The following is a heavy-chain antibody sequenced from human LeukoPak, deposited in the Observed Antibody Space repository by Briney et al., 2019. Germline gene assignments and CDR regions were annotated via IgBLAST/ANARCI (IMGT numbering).Heavy chain of an antibody. Sequence: PSETLSLTCVVYGGSFSGYYWSWIRQPPGKGLEWIAEIDHSGSTNYNPSLKSRVTISVDTSKNEFSLKLSSVTAADTALYYCARENCRGGSCYSLTWLDPWGQGTLVTVSS. V-gene: IGHV4-34*01. CDR2: IDHSGST. J-gene: IGHJ5*02. CDR1: GGSFSGYY. D-gene: IGHD2-15*01. CDR3: ARENCRGGSCYSLTWLDP.